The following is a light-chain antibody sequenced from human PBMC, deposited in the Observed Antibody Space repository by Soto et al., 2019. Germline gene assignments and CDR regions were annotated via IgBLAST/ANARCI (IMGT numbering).Light chain of an antibody. CDR1: RSNIGSNV. J-gene: IGLJ2*01. CDR3: AAWDDSLTAGV. CDR2: SNN. V-gene: IGLV1-44*01. Sequence: QSVLTQPPSASGTPGQRVTISCSGTRSNIGSNVVHWYQQLPGTAPKLLIYSNNQRPSGVSDRFSGSKSGTSASLAISGLQSEDEADYYCAAWDDSLTAGVFGGGTKLTVL.